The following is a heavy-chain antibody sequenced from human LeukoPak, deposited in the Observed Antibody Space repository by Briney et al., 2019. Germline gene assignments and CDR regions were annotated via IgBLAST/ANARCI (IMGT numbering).Heavy chain of an antibody. Sequence: GGSLRLSCTTSGFNFNNAWMNWVRQAPGKGLEWVGRIKSRTDGGTTVYSAPVKGRFTISRDDSKSTLYLQMNSLRVDDTAMYYCAKGAYDYVWGSYHNFDYWGQGTLVTVSS. J-gene: IGHJ4*02. CDR3: AKGAYDYVWGSYHNFDY. CDR1: GFNFNNAW. CDR2: IKSRTDGGTT. D-gene: IGHD3-16*02. V-gene: IGHV3-15*07.